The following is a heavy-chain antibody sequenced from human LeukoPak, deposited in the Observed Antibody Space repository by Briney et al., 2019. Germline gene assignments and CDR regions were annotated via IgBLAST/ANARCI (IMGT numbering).Heavy chain of an antibody. CDR3: AAYYYDSSGDLNFDY. Sequence: PSETLSLTCAVYGGSFSGYYWSWIRQPPGRGLEWIGEINHSGSTNYNPSLKSRVTISVDTSKNQFSLKLSSVTAADTAVYYCAAYYYDSSGDLNFDYWGQGTLVTVSS. J-gene: IGHJ4*02. CDR2: INHSGST. V-gene: IGHV4-34*01. D-gene: IGHD3-22*01. CDR1: GGSFSGYY.